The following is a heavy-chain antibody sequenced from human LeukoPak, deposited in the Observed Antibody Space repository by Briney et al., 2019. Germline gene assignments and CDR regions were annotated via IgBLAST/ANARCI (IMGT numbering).Heavy chain of an antibody. CDR2: ISTYNGKT. J-gene: IGHJ3*02. CDR1: GYTLSSYS. D-gene: IGHD5-18*01. V-gene: IGHV1-18*01. CDR3: ARDRGGYSYDYIRGHAFDI. Sequence: AAVKVSCKASGYTLSSYSITWMRQAPGQGLEWMGWISTYNGKTNLAEKFQGRVTMTTDTSTSIVYMELRSLRSDDTAVYFCARDRGGYSYDYIRGHAFDIWGQGTKVTVSS.